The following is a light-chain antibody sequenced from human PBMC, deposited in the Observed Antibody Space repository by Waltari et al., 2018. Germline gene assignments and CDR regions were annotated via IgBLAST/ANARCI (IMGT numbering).Light chain of an antibody. J-gene: IGLJ1*01. V-gene: IGLV3-21*02. Sequence: SYVLTQPPSVSVAPGQTARMTCGANNIGSKSVHWYQKKPGQAPVPVVSADSDRPSGIPERVSGSNSGNTATLTITRVEAGDEADYYCQLWDKSSDPPYVFGPGTKVTVL. CDR2: ADS. CDR1: NIGSKS. CDR3: QLWDKSSDPPYV.